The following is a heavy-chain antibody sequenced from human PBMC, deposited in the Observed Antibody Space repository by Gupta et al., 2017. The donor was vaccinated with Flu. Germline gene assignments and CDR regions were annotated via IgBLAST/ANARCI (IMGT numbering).Heavy chain of an antibody. CDR3: VRQPSRRWFDP. Sequence: QVQLQQWGAGLLKPSETLSLTCAVSGGSLGGDSWSWVRQSPGRGLEWIGEISHSGFTNYSPSLKSRVTMAVDSSNNQISLKLNSVTAADTAVYYCVRQPSRRWFDPWGQGTLVTVSS. CDR1: GGSLGGDS. CDR2: ISHSGFT. V-gene: IGHV4-34*02. J-gene: IGHJ5*02.